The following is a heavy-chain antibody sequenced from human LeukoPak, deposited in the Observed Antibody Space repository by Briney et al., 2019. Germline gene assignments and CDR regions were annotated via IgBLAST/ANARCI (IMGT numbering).Heavy chain of an antibody. CDR3: ARDSGYSSGGHLGY. D-gene: IGHD6-19*01. CDR1: GGSFSGYY. Sequence: PETLSLTCAVYGGSFSGYYWSWIRQPPGKGLEWIGEINHSGSTNYNPSLKSRVTISVDTSKNQFSLKLSSVTAADTAVYYCARDSGYSSGGHLGYWGQGTLVTVSS. CDR2: INHSGST. V-gene: IGHV4-34*01. J-gene: IGHJ4*02.